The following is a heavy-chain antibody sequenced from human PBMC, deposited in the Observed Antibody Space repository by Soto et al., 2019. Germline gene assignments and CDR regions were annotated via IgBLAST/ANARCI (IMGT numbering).Heavy chain of an antibody. CDR1: GFTFSGDS. CDR2: ISTTSTYI. CDR3: VRDYVMDV. V-gene: IGHV3-21*01. J-gene: IGHJ6*02. Sequence: GGSLRLSCAASGFTFSGDSMNWVRQAPGKGLEWVASISTTSTYIYYADSVKGRFTISRDNAKNSLHLQMNSLRAEDTAVYYCVRDYVMDVWGQGTTVTVSS. D-gene: IGHD3-10*02.